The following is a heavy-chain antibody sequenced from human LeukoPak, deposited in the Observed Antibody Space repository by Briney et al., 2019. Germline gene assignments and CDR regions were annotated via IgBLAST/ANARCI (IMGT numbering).Heavy chain of an antibody. V-gene: IGHV3-30-3*01. J-gene: IGHJ4*02. CDR3: ARDFAYYGSSGYYLDY. CDR2: ISYDGSNK. D-gene: IGHD3-22*01. Sequence: GRSLRLSCAASGFTFSSYAMHWIRQAPGKGLEWVAVISYDGSNKYYADSVKGRFTISRDNSKNTLYLQMNSLRAEDTAVYYCARDFAYYGSSGYYLDYWGQGTLVTVSS. CDR1: GFTFSSYA.